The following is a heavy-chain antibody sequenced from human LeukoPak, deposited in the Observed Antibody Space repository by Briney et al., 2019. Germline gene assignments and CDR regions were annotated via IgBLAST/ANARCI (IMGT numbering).Heavy chain of an antibody. D-gene: IGHD3-16*02. Sequence: GGSLRLSCAASGFTFSSYAMSWVRQAPGKGLEWVSTISGSGGTTYYADSVRGRFTISRDNSKNTLYLQMNSLRAEDTAAYYCAKVRIMITFGGVIDYNWFDPWGQGTLVTVSS. CDR2: ISGSGGTT. CDR3: AKVRIMITFGGVIDYNWFDP. J-gene: IGHJ5*02. V-gene: IGHV3-23*01. CDR1: GFTFSSYA.